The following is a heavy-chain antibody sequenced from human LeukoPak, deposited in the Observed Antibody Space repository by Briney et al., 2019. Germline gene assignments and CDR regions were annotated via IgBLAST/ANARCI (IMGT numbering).Heavy chain of an antibody. Sequence: GESLKISCKTSGYSFTNYWIGWVRQMPGKGLEWMGTIYPGDSDTRYSPSFQGQVTISADKSINTAYLQWSSLKASDTAMYYCARNGYRKAIDYWGQGTLVTVSS. J-gene: IGHJ4*02. CDR1: GYSFTNYW. CDR3: ARNGYRKAIDY. CDR2: IYPGDSDT. D-gene: IGHD5-24*01. V-gene: IGHV5-51*01.